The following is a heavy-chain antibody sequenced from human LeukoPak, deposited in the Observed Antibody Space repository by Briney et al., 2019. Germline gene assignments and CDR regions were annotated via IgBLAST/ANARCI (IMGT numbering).Heavy chain of an antibody. V-gene: IGHV4-59*01. Sequence: SETLSLTCTVSGGSISSYYWSWIRQPPGKGLEWIGDIYYSGSTNYNPSLKSRVTISVDTSKNQFTLTLTSVTAADTAVYYCARDNGGCSRGSCYPFDYWGQGTLVTVSS. J-gene: IGHJ4*02. CDR3: ARDNGGCSRGSCYPFDY. CDR1: GGSISSYY. CDR2: IYYSGST. D-gene: IGHD2-15*01.